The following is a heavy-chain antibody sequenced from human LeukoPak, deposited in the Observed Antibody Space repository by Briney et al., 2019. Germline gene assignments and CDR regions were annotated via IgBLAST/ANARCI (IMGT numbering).Heavy chain of an antibody. J-gene: IGHJ6*02. V-gene: IGHV4-59*08. D-gene: IGHD5-12*01. Sequence: SETLSLTCTVSGGSISSYYWSWIRQPPGKGLEWIGYIYYSGSTNYNPSLKSRVTISVDTSKNQFSLKLSSVTAADTAVYYCARGLGRVATITPFYYYYGMDVWGQGTTVTVSS. CDR2: IYYSGST. CDR3: ARGLGRVATITPFYYYYGMDV. CDR1: GGSISSYY.